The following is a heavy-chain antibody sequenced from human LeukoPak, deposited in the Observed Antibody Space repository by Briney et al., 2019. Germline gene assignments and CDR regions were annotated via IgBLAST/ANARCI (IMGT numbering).Heavy chain of an antibody. CDR3: ARDSSWYYFDY. CDR1: GYTFTAYY. J-gene: IGHJ4*02. CDR2: INPNSGGT. D-gene: IGHD6-13*01. Sequence: ASVKVSCKPSGYTFTAYYMHLVRQAPGQGLEWMGWINPNSGGTNYAQKFQGRVTMTRDTSISTAYMELSRLRSDDTAVYYCARDSSWYYFDYWGQGTLVTVSS. V-gene: IGHV1-2*02.